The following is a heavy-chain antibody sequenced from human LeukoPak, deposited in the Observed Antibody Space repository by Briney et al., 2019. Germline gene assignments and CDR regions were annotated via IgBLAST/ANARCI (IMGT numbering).Heavy chain of an antibody. V-gene: IGHV5-51*01. J-gene: IGHJ6*02. CDR1: GYSFTNYW. Sequence: GESLKISCKGSGYSFTNYWIAWVRQIPGKGLEWMGIIYPGDSDTRYSPSSQGQVTISADKSISTAYLQVSSLKASDTATYYCARRNGDGPFLYYGMDVWGQGTTVTASS. D-gene: IGHD2-8*01. CDR2: IYPGDSDT. CDR3: ARRNGDGPFLYYGMDV.